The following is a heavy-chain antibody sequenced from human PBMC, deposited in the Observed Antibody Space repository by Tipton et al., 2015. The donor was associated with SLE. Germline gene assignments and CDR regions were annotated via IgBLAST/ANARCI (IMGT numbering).Heavy chain of an antibody. V-gene: IGHV4-59*01. CDR3: ARGDHPLPWFDP. CDR2: IYYSGST. J-gene: IGHJ5*02. Sequence: TLFLTCTVSGGSISSYYWSWIRQPPGKGLEWIGYIYYSGSTNYNPSLKSRVTISVDTSKNQFSLKLSSVTAADTAVYYCARGDHPLPWFDPWGQGTLSPSPQ. CDR1: GGSISSYY.